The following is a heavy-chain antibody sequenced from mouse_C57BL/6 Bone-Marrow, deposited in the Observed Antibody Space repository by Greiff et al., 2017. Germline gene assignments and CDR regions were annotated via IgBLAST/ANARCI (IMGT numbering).Heavy chain of an antibody. D-gene: IGHD1-1*01. CDR3: AREGIYYYGSSYDFDY. J-gene: IGHJ2*01. V-gene: IGHV1-76*01. CDR1: GYTFTDYY. Sequence: QVQLKESGAELVRPGASVKLSCKASGYTFTDYYINWVKQRPGQGLEWIARIYPGSGNTYYNEKFKGKATLTAEKSSSSAYMQLSSLTSEDSAVYFCAREGIYYYGSSYDFDYWGQGTTLTVSS. CDR2: IYPGSGNT.